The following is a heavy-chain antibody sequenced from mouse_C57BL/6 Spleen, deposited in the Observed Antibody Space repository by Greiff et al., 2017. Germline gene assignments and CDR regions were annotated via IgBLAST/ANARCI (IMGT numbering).Heavy chain of an antibody. V-gene: IGHV1-54*01. D-gene: IGHD2-4*01. J-gene: IGHJ4*01. Sequence: VQLQQSGAELVRPGTSVKVSCKASGYAFTNYLIEWVKQRPGQGLEWIGVINPGSGGTNYNEKFKGKATLTADKSSSTAYMQLSSLTSEDTAVYVCARRNYDEGMDYWGQGTSVTVSS. CDR3: ARRNYDEGMDY. CDR2: INPGSGGT. CDR1: GYAFTNYL.